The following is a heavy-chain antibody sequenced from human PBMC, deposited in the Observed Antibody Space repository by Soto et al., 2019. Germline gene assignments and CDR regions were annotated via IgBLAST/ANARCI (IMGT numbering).Heavy chain of an antibody. V-gene: IGHV4-4*02. CDR2: IFHDGNT. D-gene: IGHD2-8*02. CDR3: ARHEGWTGPDQ. CDR1: GASIGSGGW. J-gene: IGHJ5*02. Sequence: SETLSLTCAVSGASIGSGGWWCWVRQTPGKGLEWIAEIFHDGNTNYSPSLKSRVTISVDKSQNQFSLNVYSVTAADTAVYYCARHEGWTGPDQWGQGTLVTVSS.